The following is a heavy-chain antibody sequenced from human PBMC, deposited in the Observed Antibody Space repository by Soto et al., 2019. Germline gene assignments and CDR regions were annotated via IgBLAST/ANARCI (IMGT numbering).Heavy chain of an antibody. J-gene: IGHJ6*02. Sequence: QVQLVQSGAEVKKPGSSVKVSCKASGGTFSSYASSWVRQAPGQGLEWMGGIIPIFGTANYAQKFQGRVTITADKSTSTAYMELSSLRSEDTAVYYCARPGLRQNYYYYGMDVWGQGTTVTVSS. CDR2: IIPIFGTA. D-gene: IGHD6-25*01. V-gene: IGHV1-69*06. CDR3: ARPGLRQNYYYYGMDV. CDR1: GGTFSSYA.